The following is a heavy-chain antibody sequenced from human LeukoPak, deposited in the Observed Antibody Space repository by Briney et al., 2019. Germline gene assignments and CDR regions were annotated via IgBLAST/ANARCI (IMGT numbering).Heavy chain of an antibody. Sequence: GGSLRLSCAASGFTFSSYSMNWDRQAPGKGLEWVSYISSSSSTIYYADSVKGRFTISRDNAKNSLYLQMNSLRAEDTAVYYCARSPGDIVVVPAASDYWGQGTLVTVSS. V-gene: IGHV3-48*01. CDR1: GFTFSSYS. J-gene: IGHJ4*02. D-gene: IGHD2-2*01. CDR3: ARSPGDIVVVPAASDY. CDR2: ISSSSSTI.